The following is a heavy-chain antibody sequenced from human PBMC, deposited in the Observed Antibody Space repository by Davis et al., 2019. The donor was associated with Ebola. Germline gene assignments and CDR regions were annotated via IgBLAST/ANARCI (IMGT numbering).Heavy chain of an antibody. CDR2: ISDTGGST. CDR3: AKGSSYSSSYDY. V-gene: IGHV3-23*01. J-gene: IGHJ4*02. D-gene: IGHD6-6*01. Sequence: GESLKISCAASGFTFTSYAMSWVRQAPGKGLEWVSAISDTGGSTYYGDSVKGRFTISRDNSKNTLYLQMNTLRAEDTAVYYCAKGSSYSSSYDYWGQGTLVTVSS. CDR1: GFTFTSYA.